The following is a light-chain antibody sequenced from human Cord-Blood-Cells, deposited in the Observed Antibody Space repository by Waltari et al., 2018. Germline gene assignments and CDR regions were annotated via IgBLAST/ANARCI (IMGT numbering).Light chain of an antibody. CDR3: QQYDNLPPNT. Sequence: DIQMTQSPSSLSASVGDRVTITYQASQDISNYLNWYQQKPGKAPKLLIYDASNLETGVPSRFSGSGSGTDFTFTISSLQPEDIATYYCQQYDNLPPNTFGQGTKLEIK. V-gene: IGKV1-33*01. CDR2: DAS. J-gene: IGKJ2*01. CDR1: QDISNY.